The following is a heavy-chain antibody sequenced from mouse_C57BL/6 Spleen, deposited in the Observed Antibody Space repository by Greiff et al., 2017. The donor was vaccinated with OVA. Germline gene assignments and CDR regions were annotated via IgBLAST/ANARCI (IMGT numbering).Heavy chain of an antibody. CDR2: INPNNGGT. CDR1: GYTFTDYY. Sequence: EVQLQQSGPELVKPGASVKISCKASGYTFTDYYMNWVKQSHGKILEWIGDINPNNGGTSYNQKFKGKATLTVDKSSSTAYMELRSLTSEDSAVYYCAREGVYYGSSYWFAYWGQGTLVTVSA. V-gene: IGHV1-26*01. D-gene: IGHD1-1*01. CDR3: AREGVYYGSSYWFAY. J-gene: IGHJ3*01.